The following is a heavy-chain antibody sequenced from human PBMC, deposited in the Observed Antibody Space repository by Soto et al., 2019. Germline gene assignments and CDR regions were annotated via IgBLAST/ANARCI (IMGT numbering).Heavy chain of an antibody. V-gene: IGHV3-23*01. Sequence: EVQLLESGGGLVQPGGSLRLSCAASGFTFSNYAMSWVRQAPGKGLEWVSAISGSGGNTYYADSVKGRFTISRDNSKNTLYLQMNSLRAEDTAVYFCAKGKGGRYDSCDYWGQGTLVTVSS. CDR2: ISGSGGNT. CDR3: AKGKGGRYDSCDY. D-gene: IGHD6-19*01. CDR1: GFTFSNYA. J-gene: IGHJ4*02.